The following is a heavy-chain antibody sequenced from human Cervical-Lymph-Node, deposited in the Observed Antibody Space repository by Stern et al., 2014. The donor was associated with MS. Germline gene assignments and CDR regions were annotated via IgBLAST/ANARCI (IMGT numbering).Heavy chain of an antibody. J-gene: IGHJ3*02. CDR2: FSVYNGNT. D-gene: IGHD2-15*01. CDR3: ARGLLGSENAFDI. Sequence: QLVQSGAEVKKPWASVTVSCKASGYTFTSYGISWVRQAPGQGLEWMGWFSVYNGNTNYAQKVQGSFTMTTDTSTSTAYMELRSLRSDDTAVYYCARGLLGSENAFDIWGQGTMVTVSS. CDR1: GYTFTSYG. V-gene: IGHV1-18*01.